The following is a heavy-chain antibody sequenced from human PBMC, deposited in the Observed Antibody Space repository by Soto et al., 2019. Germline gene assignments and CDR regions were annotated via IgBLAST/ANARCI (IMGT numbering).Heavy chain of an antibody. CDR2: IIPIFGTA. CDR1: GGTFSSYA. D-gene: IGHD3-22*01. CDR3: ASRGYDSSGYYLLGSAFDI. Sequence: QVQLVQSGAEVKKPGSSVKVSCKASGGTFSSYAISWVRQAPGQGLEWMGGIIPIFGTANYAQKFQGRVTITADESTSTAYMELSSLRSDDTAVYYCASRGYDSSGYYLLGSAFDIWGQGTMVTVSS. J-gene: IGHJ3*02. V-gene: IGHV1-69*01.